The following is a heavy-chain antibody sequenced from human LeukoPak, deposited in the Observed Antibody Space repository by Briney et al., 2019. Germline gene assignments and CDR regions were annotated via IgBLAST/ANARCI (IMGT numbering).Heavy chain of an antibody. V-gene: IGHV4-59*01. J-gene: IGHJ4*02. CDR3: ARGGSRVISSSDFDS. D-gene: IGHD6-6*01. CDR2: IYYTGST. Sequence: SETLSLTCTVSGVSFSSYYWSWIRQPPGRGLEWIGYIYYTGSTNYNPSLKSRVTVSVDTSRNQFSLRLSSVTAADTAVYYCARGGSRVISSSDFDSWGQGILVTVSS. CDR1: GVSFSSYY.